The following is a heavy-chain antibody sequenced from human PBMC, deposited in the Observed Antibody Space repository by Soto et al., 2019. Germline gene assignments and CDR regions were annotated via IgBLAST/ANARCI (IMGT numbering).Heavy chain of an antibody. Sequence: QVQLVESGGGVVQPGRSLRLSCAASGFTFSSYGMHWVRQAPGKGLEWVAVISYDGSNKYYADSVKGRFTISRDNSKNTLYLQMNRLRAEDTAVYYCAARGIGAFDIWGQGTMVTVSS. CDR3: AARGIGAFDI. D-gene: IGHD3-16*01. V-gene: IGHV3-30*03. J-gene: IGHJ3*02. CDR1: GFTFSSYG. CDR2: ISYDGSNK.